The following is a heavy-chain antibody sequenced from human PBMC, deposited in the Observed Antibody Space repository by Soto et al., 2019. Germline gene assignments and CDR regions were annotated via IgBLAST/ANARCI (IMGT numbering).Heavy chain of an antibody. J-gene: IGHJ6*03. CDR3: ARAPSIAARHYYYYYMDV. V-gene: IGHV6-1*01. Sequence: SQTFSLTCAISGDSVSSNSAAWNWIRQSPSRGLEWLGRTYYRSKWYNDYAVSVKSRITINPDTSKNQFSLQLNSVTPEDTAVYYCARAPSIAARHYYYYYMDVWGKGTTVTVSS. CDR1: GDSVSSNSAA. D-gene: IGHD6-6*01. CDR2: TYYRSKWYN.